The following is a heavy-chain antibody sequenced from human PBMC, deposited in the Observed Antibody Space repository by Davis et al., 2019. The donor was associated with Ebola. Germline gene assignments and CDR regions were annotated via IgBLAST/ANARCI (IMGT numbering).Heavy chain of an antibody. J-gene: IGHJ4*02. CDR2: ISGSGFYM. D-gene: IGHD5-24*01. CDR3: ARDSMATLVY. CDR1: TFTFSSYS. Sequence: GESLKISCAVSTFTFSSYSMNWVRQAPGKGLEWVSSISGSGFYMYYADSVKGRFTISRDNAKNSLYLQLNSLRAEDTAVYYCARDSMATLVYWGQGTLVTVSS. V-gene: IGHV3-21*01.